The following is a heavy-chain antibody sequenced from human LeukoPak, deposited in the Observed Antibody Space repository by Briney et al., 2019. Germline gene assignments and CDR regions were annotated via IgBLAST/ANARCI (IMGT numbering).Heavy chain of an antibody. CDR1: GGSISSYY. Sequence: SETLSLTCTVSGGSISSYYWSWIRQPPGKGLEWIGYIYYSGSTNYNPSLKSRVTISVDTSKNQFSLKLSSVTAADTAVYYCARSQPRRYYDSSGYYGMDVWGQGTTVTVSS. J-gene: IGHJ6*02. CDR2: IYYSGST. D-gene: IGHD3-22*01. CDR3: ARSQPRRYYDSSGYYGMDV. V-gene: IGHV4-59*01.